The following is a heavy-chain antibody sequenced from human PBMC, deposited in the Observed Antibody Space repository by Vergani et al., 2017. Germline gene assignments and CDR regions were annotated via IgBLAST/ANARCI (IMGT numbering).Heavy chain of an antibody. CDR3: ARHSTVEWLVKLGWIDP. CDR1: GASTRSSNYY. CDR2: IYYSGST. J-gene: IGHJ5*02. V-gene: IGHV4-39*01. Sequence: QLQLQESGPGLVKPSATLSLTCSVSGASTRSSNYYWGWIRQPPGKGLEWIASIYYSGSTYYNPSLKSRVTISVDTSKNHFSLKLSSVTAADTAVYFCARHSTVEWLVKLGWIDPWGQGILVTVSS. D-gene: IGHD6-19*01.